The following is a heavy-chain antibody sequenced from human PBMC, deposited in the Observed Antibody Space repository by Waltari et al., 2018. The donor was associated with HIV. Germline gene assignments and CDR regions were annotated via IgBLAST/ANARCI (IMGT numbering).Heavy chain of an antibody. CDR2: INHSGST. D-gene: IGHD3-16*01. CDR3: AREGGTRKLDY. J-gene: IGHJ4*02. Sequence: QVLLQQWGAGLLKPSETLSLPCAVYGGSFSGYYWSWSRQPPGKGLEWIGEINHSGSTNYNPSLESRVTISVDTSKNQFSLKLSSVTAADTAFYYCAREGGTRKLDYWGQGALVTVAS. CDR1: GGSFSGYY. V-gene: IGHV4-34*01.